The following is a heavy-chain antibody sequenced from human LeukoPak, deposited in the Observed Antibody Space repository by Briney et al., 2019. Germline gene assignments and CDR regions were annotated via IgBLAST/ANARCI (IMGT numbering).Heavy chain of an antibody. V-gene: IGHV3-7*01. CDR3: ARDLRAEHAFDI. Sequence: QPGGSLRLSCAASGFTFSSYGMHWVRQAPGKGLEWVANIKQDGSEKYYVDSVKGRFTISRDNAKNSLYLRMNSLRAEDTAVYYCARDLRAEHAFDIWGQGTMVTVPS. CDR1: GFTFSSYG. D-gene: IGHD3-9*01. J-gene: IGHJ3*02. CDR2: IKQDGSEK.